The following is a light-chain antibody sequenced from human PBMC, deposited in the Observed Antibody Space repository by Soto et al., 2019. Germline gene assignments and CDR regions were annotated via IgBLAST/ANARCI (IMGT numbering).Light chain of an antibody. J-gene: IGKJ4*01. CDR2: SAS. CDR3: QQGLT. CDR1: QSVSRSY. Sequence: EIVLTQSPGTLSLSPGERATLSCRASQSVSRSYLAWYQQKPGQAPRLLLYSASNRATGIPDRFSGSGSGTDFILTISRLEPEDLAVYYCQQGLTFGGGTKVEIK. V-gene: IGKV3-20*01.